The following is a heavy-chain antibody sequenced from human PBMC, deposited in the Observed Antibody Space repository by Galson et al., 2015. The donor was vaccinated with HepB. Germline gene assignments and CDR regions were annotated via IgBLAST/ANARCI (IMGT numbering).Heavy chain of an antibody. D-gene: IGHD5-24*01. CDR2: ISSSGSTI. J-gene: IGHJ3*02. V-gene: IGHV3-48*03. CDR3: ARGIEMTTIRGDI. CDR1: GFRFSSYE. Sequence: SLRLSCAPSGFRFSSYEMNWVRQAPGKGLEWVSYISSSGSTIYYADSVKGRFTISRDNAKNSLYLQMNSLRAEDTAVYYCARGIEMTTIRGDIWGQGTMVTVSS.